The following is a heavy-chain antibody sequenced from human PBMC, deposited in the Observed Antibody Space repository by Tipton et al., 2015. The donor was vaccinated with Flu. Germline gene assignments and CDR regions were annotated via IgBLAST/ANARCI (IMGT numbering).Heavy chain of an antibody. Sequence: QLVQSGAEVKKPGASVKVSCRASGYTFSGYSMHWVRQAPGQGLQWMGWINPNNGGTTYAQNFQGRVTMTLDTSRSTAYMELTSLISDDTAVYYCARLRRSFYDYGDYVAWGQGTVVTVSS. CDR1: GYTFSGYS. CDR2: INPNNGGT. V-gene: IGHV1-2*02. D-gene: IGHD4-17*01. CDR3: ARLRRSFYDYGDYVA. J-gene: IGHJ5*02.